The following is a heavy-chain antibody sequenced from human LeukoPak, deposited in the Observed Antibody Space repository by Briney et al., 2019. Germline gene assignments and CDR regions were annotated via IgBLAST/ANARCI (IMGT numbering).Heavy chain of an antibody. CDR3: AKGKVVVIYDAFDI. D-gene: IGHD3-22*01. V-gene: IGHV3-33*06. CDR2: IWYDGSSK. J-gene: IGHJ3*02. Sequence: GRSLRLSCAAPGFSFSAYGVHWVRQAPGKGLEWVAVIWYDGSSKDYADSVKGRFTFSRDNSKNTLYLQMNSLRAEDTAVYYCAKGKVVVIYDAFDIWGQGTMVTVSS. CDR1: GFSFSAYG.